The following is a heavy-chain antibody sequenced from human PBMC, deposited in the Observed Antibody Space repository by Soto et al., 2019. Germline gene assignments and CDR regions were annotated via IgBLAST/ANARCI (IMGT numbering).Heavy chain of an antibody. CDR1: GDIFVNYG. D-gene: IGHD3-16*01. Sequence: QVQLVQSGDEVKQPGASVKVSCKASGDIFVNYGIAWVRQAPGQGLEWMGWISPYTGNTHSATKVQGRLTMTTDTSTSTAYMDLGSLTSDDTAVYYCVMVDNYVTPTPQDVWGQGTTVTVSS. J-gene: IGHJ6*02. V-gene: IGHV1-18*01. CDR3: VMVDNYVTPTPQDV. CDR2: ISPYTGNT.